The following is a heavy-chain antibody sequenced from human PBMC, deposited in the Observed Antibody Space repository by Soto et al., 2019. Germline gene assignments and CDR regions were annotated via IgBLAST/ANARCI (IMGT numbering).Heavy chain of an antibody. J-gene: IGHJ3*02. D-gene: IGHD3-10*01. V-gene: IGHV1-2*04. CDR1: GYTFTGYY. CDR2: INPNSGGT. Sequence: QVQLVQSGAEVKKPGASVKVSCKASGYTFTGYYMHWVRQAPGQGLEWMGWINPNSGGTNYAQKFQGWVTMTRDKSISTAYMELSRLRSDDTAVYYCARTTRGEENHDAFDIWGQGTMVTVSS. CDR3: ARTTRGEENHDAFDI.